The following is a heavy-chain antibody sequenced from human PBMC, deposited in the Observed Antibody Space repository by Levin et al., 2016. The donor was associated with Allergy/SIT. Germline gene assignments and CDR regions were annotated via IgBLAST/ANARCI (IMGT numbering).Heavy chain of an antibody. CDR2: IKEDGSEK. V-gene: IGHV3-7*03. Sequence: GESLKISCAASGFTVSSNYMSWVRQAPGKGLEWVANIKEDGSEKYYVDSVKGRFTISRDNAKNSLYLQMNSLRAEDTAVYYCAREESWGQGTLVTVSS. J-gene: IGHJ4*02. CDR3: AREES. CDR1: GFTVSSNY.